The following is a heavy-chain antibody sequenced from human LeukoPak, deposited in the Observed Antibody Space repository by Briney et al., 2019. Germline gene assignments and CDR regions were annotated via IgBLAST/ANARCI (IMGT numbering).Heavy chain of an antibody. CDR2: MSAYNGNT. D-gene: IGHD3-22*01. CDR1: GYTFTSYG. Sequence: ASVEVSCKASGYTFTSYGISWVREAPGQGLEWMGWMSAYNGNTNYAQKLQGRVTMTTVTSTSTDYMKPRNLRSDDTAVYYCARRDVDYYDTSGYTPAPFDYWGQGTLVTVSS. J-gene: IGHJ4*02. CDR3: ARRDVDYYDTSGYTPAPFDY. V-gene: IGHV1-18*01.